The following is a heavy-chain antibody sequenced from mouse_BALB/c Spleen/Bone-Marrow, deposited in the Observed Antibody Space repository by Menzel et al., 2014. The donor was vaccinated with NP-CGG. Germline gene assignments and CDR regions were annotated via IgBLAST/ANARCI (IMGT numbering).Heavy chain of an antibody. J-gene: IGHJ1*01. V-gene: IGHV4-1*02. CDR2: INPDSSTI. Sequence: SAPAVDFSGYWMTWVRQAPGKGLEWIGEINPDSSTINYTPSLKDKFIISRDNAKNALYLQMSKVRSEDTALYYCARPGYYGYQDVWGAGTTVTVSS. CDR1: AVDFSGYW. CDR3: ARPGYYGYQDV. D-gene: IGHD1-2*01.